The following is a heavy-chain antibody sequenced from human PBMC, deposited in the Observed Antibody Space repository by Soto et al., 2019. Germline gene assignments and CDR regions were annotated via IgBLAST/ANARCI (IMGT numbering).Heavy chain of an antibody. CDR1: GFNLSHPW. CDR3: TTLPSLSDI. CDR2: IKSKTDGGTT. Sequence: PVGSLRLSCVASGFNLSHPWMTWVRQAAGKGLEWVGRIKSKTDGGTTDYAAPVKGRFTISRDDSKNTLYLQMNSLKTEDTAVYYCTTLPSLSDIWGQGTMVTVSS. J-gene: IGHJ3*02. V-gene: IGHV3-15*01.